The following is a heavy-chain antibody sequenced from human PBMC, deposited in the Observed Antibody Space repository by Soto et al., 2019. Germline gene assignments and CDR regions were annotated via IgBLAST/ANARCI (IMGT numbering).Heavy chain of an antibody. Sequence: VQLAESGGGLVQPGGSLRLSCEDSGFTFSSHSMNWVRQAPGKGLEWLSYISSTSFTIHYADSVKGRFTISRDNAKSSLYLQMNSLRGEDTAVYFCAKDQRYGDRYNYYYMDVWGKGTTVTVSS. D-gene: IGHD4-17*01. CDR1: GFTFSSHS. CDR3: AKDQRYGDRYNYYYMDV. J-gene: IGHJ6*03. CDR2: ISSTSFTI. V-gene: IGHV3-48*01.